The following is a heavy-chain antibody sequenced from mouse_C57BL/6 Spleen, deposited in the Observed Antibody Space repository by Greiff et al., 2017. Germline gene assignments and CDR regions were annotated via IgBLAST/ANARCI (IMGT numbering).Heavy chain of an antibody. D-gene: IGHD1-1*01. CDR1: GYTFTSYW. Sequence: VQLQQPGAELVKPGASVKLSCKASGYTFTSYWMQWVKQRPGQGLEWIGEIDPSDSYTNYNQKFKGKATLTVDTSSSTAYMQRSSLTSEDSAVYYCARGDGSSYYVDYWGQGTTLTVSS. CDR2: IDPSDSYT. J-gene: IGHJ2*01. CDR3: ARGDGSSYYVDY. V-gene: IGHV1-50*01.